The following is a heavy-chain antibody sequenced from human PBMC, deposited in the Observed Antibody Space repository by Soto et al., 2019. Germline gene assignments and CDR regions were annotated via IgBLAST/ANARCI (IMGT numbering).Heavy chain of an antibody. CDR1: GGSISSSSYY. CDR2: IYYSGST. D-gene: IGHD6-13*01. Sequence: SETLSLTCTVSGGSISSSSYYWGWIRQPPGKGLEWIGSIYYSGSTYYNPSLKSRVTISVDTSKNQFSLKLSSVTAADTAVYYCARGWLSSSWYGYYFDYWGQGTLVTVSS. J-gene: IGHJ4*02. CDR3: ARGWLSSSWYGYYFDY. V-gene: IGHV4-39*01.